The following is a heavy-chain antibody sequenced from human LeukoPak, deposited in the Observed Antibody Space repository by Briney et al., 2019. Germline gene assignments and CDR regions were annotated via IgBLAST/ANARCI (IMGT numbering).Heavy chain of an antibody. CDR1: GFTFSSYA. CDR3: AKGFKVYNWFDP. V-gene: IGHV3-30*04. D-gene: IGHD2-8*01. Sequence: GGSLRLSCAASGFTFSSYAMHWVRQAPGKGLEWVAFISYDGSNKYYADSVKGRFTISRDNSKNTLYLQMNSLRAEDTAVYYCAKGFKVYNWFDPWGQGTLVTVSS. CDR2: ISYDGSNK. J-gene: IGHJ5*02.